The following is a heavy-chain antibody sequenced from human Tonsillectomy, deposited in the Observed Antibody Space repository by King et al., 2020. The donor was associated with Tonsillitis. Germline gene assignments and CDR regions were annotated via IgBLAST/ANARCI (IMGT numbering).Heavy chain of an antibody. CDR2: VSFDGSRQ. Sequence: QVQLVESGGGVVQPGRSLRLSCAASGFPFSSYGMHWVRQAPGKGLEWVAVVSFDGSRQHYADSVKGRFTISRDNSKNTLYLQMNSLRAEDTAVYYCAREAVYNSAWGIEYWGQGTLVTVSS. J-gene: IGHJ4*01. V-gene: IGHV3-33*05. CDR3: AREAVYNSAWGIEY. D-gene: IGHD6-19*01. CDR1: GFPFSSYG.